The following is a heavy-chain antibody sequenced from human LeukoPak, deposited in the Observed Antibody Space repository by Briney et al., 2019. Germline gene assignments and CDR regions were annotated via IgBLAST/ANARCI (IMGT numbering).Heavy chain of an antibody. J-gene: IGHJ5*02. CDR2: INPSGGST. CDR3: AREGCSSTSCYDNWFDP. V-gene: IGHV1-46*01. CDR1: GYTFTSYY. D-gene: IGHD2-2*01. Sequence: ASVTVSCKASGYTFTSYYMHWVRQAPGQGLEWMGIINPSGGSTSYAQKFQGRVTMTRDTSTSTVYMELSSLRSEDTAVYYCAREGCSSTSCYDNWFDPWGQGTLVTVSS.